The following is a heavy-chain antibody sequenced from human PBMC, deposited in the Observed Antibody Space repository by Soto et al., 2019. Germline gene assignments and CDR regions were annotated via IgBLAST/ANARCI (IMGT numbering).Heavy chain of an antibody. D-gene: IGHD2-15*01. J-gene: IGHJ3*02. Sequence: SVKVSCKASGGTFSNYAISWVRQAPGQGLEWMGGIIPIFGTVDYAQKFQGRVTITADESTSTAYMELSSLRSEDTAVYYCARGLTKGYCSGGSCYLWDAFDIWGQGTMVTVSS. CDR3: ARGLTKGYCSGGSCYLWDAFDI. CDR1: GGTFSNYA. CDR2: IIPIFGTV. V-gene: IGHV1-69*13.